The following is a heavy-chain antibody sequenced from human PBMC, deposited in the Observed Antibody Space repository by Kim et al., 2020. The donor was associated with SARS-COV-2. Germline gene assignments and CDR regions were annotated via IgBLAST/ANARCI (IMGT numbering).Heavy chain of an antibody. CDR3: ARDGRGRLSYYFDY. V-gene: IGHV3-21*04. J-gene: IGHJ4*02. CDR2: ISSSSSYI. CDR1: GFTFSSYS. D-gene: IGHD3-16*02. Sequence: GGSLRLSCAASGFTFSSYSMNWVRQAPGKGLEWVSSISSSSSYIYYADSVKGRFTISRDNAKNSLYLQMNSLRAEDTAVYYCARDGRGRLSYYFDYWGQGTLVTVSS.